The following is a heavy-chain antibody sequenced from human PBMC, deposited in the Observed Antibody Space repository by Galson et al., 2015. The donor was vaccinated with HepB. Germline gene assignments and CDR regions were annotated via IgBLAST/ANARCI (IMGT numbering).Heavy chain of an antibody. Sequence: SVKVSCKASGYTFTGYYMHWVRQAPGQGLEWMGWINPNSGGTNYAQKFQGWVTMTRDTSISTAYMELSRLRSDDTAVYYCARDLGDSRRNYGMDVWGQGTTVTVSS. CDR3: ARDLGDSRRNYGMDV. J-gene: IGHJ6*02. CDR2: INPNSGGT. CDR1: GYTFTGYY. V-gene: IGHV1-2*04. D-gene: IGHD4-17*01.